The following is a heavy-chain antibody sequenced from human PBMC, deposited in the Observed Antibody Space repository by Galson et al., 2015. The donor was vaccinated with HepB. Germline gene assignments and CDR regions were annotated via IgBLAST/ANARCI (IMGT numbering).Heavy chain of an antibody. J-gene: IGHJ6*02. V-gene: IGHV6-1*01. D-gene: IGHD2-2*02. CDR3: ARESERIVVVPAAIRDTYYYYYGMDV. CDR2: TYYRSKWDN. Sequence: CAISGDSVSSNSAAWNWIRQSPSRGLEWLGRTYYRSKWDNDYAVSVKSRITINPDTSKNQFSLQLNSVTPEDTAVYYCARESERIVVVPAAIRDTYYYYYGMDVWGQGTTVTVSS. CDR1: GDSVSSNSAA.